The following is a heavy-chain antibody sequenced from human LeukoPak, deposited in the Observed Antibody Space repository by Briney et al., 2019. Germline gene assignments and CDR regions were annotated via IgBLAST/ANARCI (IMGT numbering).Heavy chain of an antibody. J-gene: IGHJ4*02. V-gene: IGHV3-23*01. Sequence: PRGSLRLSSAVSGFSSSNYAMSWVRQAPGKGLEWFSSITSSGDDTFYAVSVKGRFTISRDNSWDTVFLLMNSLRADDTAVYYCAFDWGFDYWGQGTLVTVSS. CDR1: GFSSSNYA. CDR2: ITSSGDDT. CDR3: AFDWGFDY. D-gene: IGHD3-16*01.